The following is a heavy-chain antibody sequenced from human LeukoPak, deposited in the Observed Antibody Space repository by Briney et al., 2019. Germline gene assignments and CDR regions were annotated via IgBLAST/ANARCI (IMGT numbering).Heavy chain of an antibody. CDR1: GFTFSSYG. D-gene: IGHD5-18*01. Sequence: GGSLRLSCAASGFTFSSYGMSWVRQAPGKGLEWVSAISGSGGSTYYADSVKGRFTISRDNSKNTLYLQMNSLRAEDTAVYYCARDPGYNYGYDYWGQGTLVTVSS. V-gene: IGHV3-23*01. CDR2: ISGSGGST. J-gene: IGHJ4*02. CDR3: ARDPGYNYGYDY.